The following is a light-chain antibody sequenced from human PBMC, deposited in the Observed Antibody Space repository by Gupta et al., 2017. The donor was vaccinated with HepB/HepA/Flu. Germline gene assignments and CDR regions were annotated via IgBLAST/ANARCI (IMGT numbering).Light chain of an antibody. V-gene: IGKV1-33*01. CDR1: QDITNY. CDR2: DAS. Sequence: VQLPQSPLSLSASIGDRVTITCQASQDITNYLSWYQQKPGKAPKLLIYDASNLETGVPPRFSGSGSGTDFTFTISSLQPEDIATYYCQQYNHLPFTFGPGTKVDF. CDR3: QQYNHLPFT. J-gene: IGKJ3*01.